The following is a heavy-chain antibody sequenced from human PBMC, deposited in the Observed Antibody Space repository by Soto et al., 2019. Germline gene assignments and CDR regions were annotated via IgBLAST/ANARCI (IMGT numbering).Heavy chain of an antibody. Sequence: QVQLVQSGAEVKKPGSSVKVSCKASGGTFSSYTISWVRQAPGQGLEWMGRIIPILGIANYAQKFQGRVTITADKFTSTAYMELSSLRSEDTAVYYCARDRVTMVLGVNDVYDAFDILGQGTMVTVSS. CDR1: GGTFSSYT. CDR3: ARDRVTMVLGVNDVYDAFDI. J-gene: IGHJ3*02. CDR2: IIPILGIA. V-gene: IGHV1-69*08. D-gene: IGHD3-10*01.